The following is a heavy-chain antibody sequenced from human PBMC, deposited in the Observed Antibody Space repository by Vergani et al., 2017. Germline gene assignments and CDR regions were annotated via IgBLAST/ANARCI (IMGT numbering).Heavy chain of an antibody. Sequence: QVQLQESGPGLVKPSGTLSLTCAVSGGSISSSNWWSWVRQPPGKGLEWIGEIYHRGSTNYNPSLKSRVTISVDKSKNQFSLKLSSVTAADTAVYYCASLTGQYYYDSSGYFDYWGQGTLVTVSS. CDR2: IYHRGST. J-gene: IGHJ4*02. D-gene: IGHD3-22*01. CDR1: GGSISSSNW. V-gene: IGHV4-4*02. CDR3: ASLTGQYYYDSSGYFDY.